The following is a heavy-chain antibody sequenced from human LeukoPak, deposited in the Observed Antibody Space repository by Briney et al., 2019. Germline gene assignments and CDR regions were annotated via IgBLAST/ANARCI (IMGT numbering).Heavy chain of an antibody. V-gene: IGHV4-59*11. J-gene: IGHJ5*02. CDR2: TYYSGST. CDR1: GGSISSHY. D-gene: IGHD4-17*01. Sequence: SETLSLTCSVSGGSISSHYWSWIRQPPGKGLEWIGYTYYSGSTKYNPSLKSRVTISVDTSKNQFSLKLSSVTAADTAVYYCARGGTTVTPGLLWFDPWGQGTLVTVSS. CDR3: ARGGTTVTPGLLWFDP.